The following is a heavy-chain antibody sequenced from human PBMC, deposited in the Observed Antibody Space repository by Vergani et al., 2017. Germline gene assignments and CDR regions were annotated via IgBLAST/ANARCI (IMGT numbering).Heavy chain of an antibody. Sequence: EVQLVESGGGLVQPGGSLRLSCAASGFTFSSYSMNWVRQAPGKGLEWVSYISSSSSTIYYADSVKGRFTISRDNSKNTLYLQMNSLRAEDTAVYYCAKCPPVSRKYYYYGMDVWGQGTTVTVSS. CDR1: GFTFSSYS. CDR2: ISSSSSTI. D-gene: IGHD1-14*01. CDR3: AKCPPVSRKYYYYGMDV. J-gene: IGHJ6*02. V-gene: IGHV3-48*01.